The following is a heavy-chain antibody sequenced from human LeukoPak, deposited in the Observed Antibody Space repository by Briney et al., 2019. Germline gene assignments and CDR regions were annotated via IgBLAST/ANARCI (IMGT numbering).Heavy chain of an antibody. CDR2: INHSGST. D-gene: IGHD3-10*01. V-gene: IGHV4-34*01. Sequence: SETLSLTCAVYGGSFSGYYWSWIRQPPGKGLEWIGEINHSGSTNYNPSLKSRVTISLDTSKNQFSLRLTSVTAADTAVYYCATGQILYGSHYWGLGTLVTVSS. J-gene: IGHJ4*02. CDR1: GGSFSGYY. CDR3: ATGQILYGSHY.